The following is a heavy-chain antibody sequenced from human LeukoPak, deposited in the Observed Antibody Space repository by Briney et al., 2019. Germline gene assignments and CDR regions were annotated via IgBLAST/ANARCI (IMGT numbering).Heavy chain of an antibody. V-gene: IGHV1-69*01. CDR2: IIPIFGTA. CDR3: ARGHTLTHKQLCFDY. CDR1: GGTFSSYA. Sequence: GSSVKVSCKASGGTFSSYAISWVRQAPGQGLEWMGGIIPIFGTANYAQKFQGRVTITADESTSTAYMELSSLRSEDTAVYYCARGHTLTHKQLCFDYWGQGTLVTVSS. J-gene: IGHJ4*02. D-gene: IGHD6-6*01.